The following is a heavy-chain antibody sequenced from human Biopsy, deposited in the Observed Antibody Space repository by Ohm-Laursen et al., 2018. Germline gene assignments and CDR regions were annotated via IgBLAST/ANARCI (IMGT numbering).Heavy chain of an antibody. Sequence: SLRLSCAASGFTFSAYEMNWVRQAPGKGLEWVSYISFTGTSSYYADSVKGRFTISRDNAKNSLYLQMNSLRAEDTAIYYCARDSTINTVTTADYWGQGTPVTVSS. D-gene: IGHD4-11*01. CDR3: ARDSTINTVTTADY. J-gene: IGHJ4*02. CDR2: ISFTGTSS. CDR1: GFTFSAYE. V-gene: IGHV3-48*03.